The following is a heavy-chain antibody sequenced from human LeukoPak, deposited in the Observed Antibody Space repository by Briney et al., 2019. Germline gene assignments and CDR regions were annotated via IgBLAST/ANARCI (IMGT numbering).Heavy chain of an antibody. CDR2: INSDGSST. CDR3: ARGVTTIDY. CDR1: GLTFSSYW. D-gene: IGHD4-17*01. J-gene: IGHJ4*02. Sequence: GGSLRLSCAASGLTFSSYWMHWVRQAPGKGLVWVSRINSDGSSTTYADSVKGRFTISRDNSKNTLYLQMNSLRAEDTAVYYCARGVTTIDYWGQGTLVTVSS. V-gene: IGHV3-74*03.